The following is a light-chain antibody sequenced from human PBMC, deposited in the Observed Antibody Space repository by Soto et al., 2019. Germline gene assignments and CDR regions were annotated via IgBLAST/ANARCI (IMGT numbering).Light chain of an antibody. V-gene: IGLV2-8*01. J-gene: IGLJ1*01. CDR2: EVS. Sequence: QSALTQPPSASGSPGQSVTISCTGTSSDVGGYNYVSWYQQHPGKAPKFMIYEVSKRPSGVPDRFSGSKSGNTASLTVSGLQAEDEADYYCSSYAGSNVFYVFGTGTKVTVL. CDR3: SSYAGSNVFYV. CDR1: SSDVGGYNY.